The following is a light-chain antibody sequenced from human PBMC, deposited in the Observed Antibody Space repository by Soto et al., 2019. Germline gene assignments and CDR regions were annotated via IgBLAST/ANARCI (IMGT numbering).Light chain of an antibody. CDR1: QSVSSNY. Sequence: MVLTRSPGTLSLSPGERATLSCRASQSVSSNYLTWYQQKPGQAPRLLLYGTSSRAAGIPARFSGSGSGTDFTLTISRLEPEDFAVYYCQQYGSSHSTFGQGTKVDIK. J-gene: IGKJ1*01. V-gene: IGKV3-20*01. CDR2: GTS. CDR3: QQYGSSHST.